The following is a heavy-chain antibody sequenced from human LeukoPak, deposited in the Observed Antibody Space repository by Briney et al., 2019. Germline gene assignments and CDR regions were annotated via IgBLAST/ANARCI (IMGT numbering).Heavy chain of an antibody. CDR2: IKNDGSST. Sequence: PGGSLRLSCAASGFTFSSYWMHWVHQAAGKGLLWVSRIKNDGSSTNYADSVKGRFTISRDNAKNTLYLQINSLRAEDTAVYYCVRDAWMASTPLDYWGQGALVTLSS. CDR3: VRDAWMASTPLDY. D-gene: IGHD5-24*01. J-gene: IGHJ4*02. CDR1: GFTFSSYW. V-gene: IGHV3-74*01.